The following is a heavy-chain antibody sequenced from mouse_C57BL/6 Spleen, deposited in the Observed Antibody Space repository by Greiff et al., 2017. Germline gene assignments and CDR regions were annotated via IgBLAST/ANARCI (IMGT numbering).Heavy chain of an antibody. Sequence: QVKLEESGPELVKPGASVKLSCKASGYTFTSYDINWVKQRPGQGLEWIGWIYPRDGSTKYNEKFKGKATLTVDTSSSTAYMELHSLTSEDTAVYYCARSLYDGYSWFAYWGQGTLVTVSA. CDR3: ARSLYDGYSWFAY. J-gene: IGHJ3*01. D-gene: IGHD2-3*01. V-gene: IGHV1-85*01. CDR1: GYTFTSYD. CDR2: IYPRDGST.